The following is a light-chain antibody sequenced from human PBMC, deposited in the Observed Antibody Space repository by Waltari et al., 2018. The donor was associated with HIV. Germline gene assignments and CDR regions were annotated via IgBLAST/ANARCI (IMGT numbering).Light chain of an antibody. CDR2: EVS. CDR1: SSDVGNYNR. J-gene: IGLJ2*01. CDR3: SSYTSSNTFVV. V-gene: IGLV2-18*02. Sequence: QSALTQPPSVSGSPGQSVTISCTGTSSDVGNYNRVSWYQQPPGSAPQLMIYEVSNRPSGVPRRFSGSNSGNTASLTISGLQAEDEADYYCSSYTSSNTFVVFGGGTKLTVL.